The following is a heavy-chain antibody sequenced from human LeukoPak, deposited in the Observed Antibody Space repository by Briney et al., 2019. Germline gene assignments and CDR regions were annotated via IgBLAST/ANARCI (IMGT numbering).Heavy chain of an antibody. D-gene: IGHD5-12*01. CDR1: GFTFSDYY. Sequence: PGGSLRLSCAASGFTFSDYYMSWIRQAPGKGLEWVSYISSSGSTIYYAGSVKGRFTISRDNAKNSLYLQMNSLRAEDTAVYHCARDGDIVATIAVYWGQGTLVTVSS. J-gene: IGHJ4*02. CDR3: ARDGDIVATIAVY. CDR2: ISSSGSTI. V-gene: IGHV3-11*01.